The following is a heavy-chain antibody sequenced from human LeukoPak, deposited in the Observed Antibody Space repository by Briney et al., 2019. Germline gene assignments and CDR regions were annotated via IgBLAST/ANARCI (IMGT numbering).Heavy chain of an antibody. V-gene: IGHV1-46*01. CDR2: VNPSDGAT. CDR1: GYTFTMFY. D-gene: IGHD3-16*01. Sequence: ASVKVSCKASGYTFTMFYIHWVRQAPGQGLEWMGMVNPSDGATTYAQRFQGRVTMTRDMSTTTVYMDLRSLRSEDTAVYFSWRGQRGGLSGSVGGLFASYYTYYYMDVWGRGTTVTVSS. J-gene: IGHJ6*03. CDR3: WRGQRGGLSGSVGGLFASYYTYYYMDV.